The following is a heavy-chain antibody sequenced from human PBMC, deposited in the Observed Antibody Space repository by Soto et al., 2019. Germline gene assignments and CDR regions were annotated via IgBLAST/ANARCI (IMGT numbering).Heavy chain of an antibody. V-gene: IGHV4-39*01. Sequence: SETLSLTCTVSGGSISSSSYYWGWIRQPPGKGLEWIGSIYYSGSTYYNPSLKSRVTISVDTSKNQFSLKLSSVTAADTAVYYCARQGAAAGMAWIYYGMDVWGQGTTVTVSS. D-gene: IGHD6-13*01. J-gene: IGHJ6*02. CDR3: ARQGAAAGMAWIYYGMDV. CDR1: GGSISSSSYY. CDR2: IYYSGST.